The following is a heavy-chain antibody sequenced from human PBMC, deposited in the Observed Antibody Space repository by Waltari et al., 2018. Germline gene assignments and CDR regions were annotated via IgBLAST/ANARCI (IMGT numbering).Heavy chain of an antibody. CDR2: ISYDGSNK. CDR3: ASYDFWSGYPNFDY. V-gene: IGHV3-30-3*01. CDR1: GFTFSSYA. D-gene: IGHD3-3*01. Sequence: QVQLVESGGGVVQPGRSLRLSGAASGFTFSSYAMHWARQAPGKGLEWVAVISYDGSNKYYADSVKGRFTISRDNSKNTLYLQMNSLRAEDTAVYYCASYDFWSGYPNFDYWGQGTLVTVSS. J-gene: IGHJ4*02.